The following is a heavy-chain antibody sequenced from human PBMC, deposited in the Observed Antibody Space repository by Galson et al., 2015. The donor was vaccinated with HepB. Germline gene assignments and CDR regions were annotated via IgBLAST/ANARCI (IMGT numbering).Heavy chain of an antibody. D-gene: IGHD1-14*01. CDR2: ISAYNGNT. Sequence: SCKASGYTFTSYGISWVRQAPGQGLEWMGWISAYNGNTNYAQKLQGRVTMTTDTSTSTAYMELRSLRSDDTAVYYCARGGRAGIVGRYYYYGMDVWGQGTTVTVSS. V-gene: IGHV1-18*04. CDR1: GYTFTSYG. J-gene: IGHJ6*02. CDR3: ARGGRAGIVGRYYYYGMDV.